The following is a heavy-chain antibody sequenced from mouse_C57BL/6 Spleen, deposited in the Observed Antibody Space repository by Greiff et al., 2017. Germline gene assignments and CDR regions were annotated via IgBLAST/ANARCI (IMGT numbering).Heavy chain of an antibody. CDR3: AIDYGSSPRYFDV. CDR1: GFNIKDYY. V-gene: IGHV14-2*01. CDR2: IDPEDGDT. J-gene: IGHJ1*03. Sequence: VQLQQSGAELVKPGASVKLSCTASGFNIKDYYMHWVKQRTEQGLEWIGWIDPEDGDTKYAQTFQGKATLTADTSANTAYLQLSSLTSEDTAVYYCAIDYGSSPRYFDVWGTGTTVTVSS. D-gene: IGHD1-1*01.